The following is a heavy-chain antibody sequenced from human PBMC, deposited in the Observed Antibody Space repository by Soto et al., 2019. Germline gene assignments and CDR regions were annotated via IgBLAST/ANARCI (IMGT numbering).Heavy chain of an antibody. CDR2: INPSGGST. Sequence: QVQLVQSGAEVKKPGASVKVSCKASGYTFTSYYMHWVRKAPGQGLEWMGIINPSGGSTSYAQKFQGRVTMTRDTSTSTVYMELSSLRSEDTAVYYCARGGTIFGVVTYYFDYWGQGTLVTVSS. V-gene: IGHV1-46*01. CDR1: GYTFTSYY. CDR3: ARGGTIFGVVTYYFDY. J-gene: IGHJ4*02. D-gene: IGHD3-3*01.